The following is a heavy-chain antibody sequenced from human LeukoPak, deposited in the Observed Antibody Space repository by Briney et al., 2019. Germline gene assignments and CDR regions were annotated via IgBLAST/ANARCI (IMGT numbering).Heavy chain of an antibody. Sequence: GGSLRLSCAASGFTFSSYSMNWVRQAPGKGLEWVSVIYSDGSTFHADSVKGRFTISRDNSKNTLYLQMNSLRAEDTAVYYCARASASYGMDVWGQGTTVTVSS. V-gene: IGHV3-53*01. CDR3: ARASASYGMDV. D-gene: IGHD3-10*01. CDR1: GFTFSSYS. CDR2: IYSDGST. J-gene: IGHJ6*02.